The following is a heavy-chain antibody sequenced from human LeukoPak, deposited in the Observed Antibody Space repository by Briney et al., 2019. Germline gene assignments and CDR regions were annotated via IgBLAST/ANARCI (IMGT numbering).Heavy chain of an antibody. V-gene: IGHV1-2*02. CDR3: ASFSSGVPRRFDY. D-gene: IGHD6-19*01. Sequence: ASVKVSCKASGYTFTGYHIHWVRQAPGQGLEWMGWINPNSGGTNYAQKFQGRVTMTRDTSISTAYMELSRLRSDDTAVYYCASFSSGVPRRFDYWGQGTLVTVSS. CDR2: INPNSGGT. CDR1: GYTFTGYH. J-gene: IGHJ4*02.